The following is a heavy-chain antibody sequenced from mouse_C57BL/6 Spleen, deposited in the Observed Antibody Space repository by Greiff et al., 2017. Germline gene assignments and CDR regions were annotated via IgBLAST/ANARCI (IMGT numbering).Heavy chain of an antibody. Sequence: EVHLVESGGGLVQPGGSMKLSCVASGFTFSNYWMNWVRQSPEKGLEWVAQIRLKSDNYATHYAESVKGRFTISRDDSKSSVYLQMNNLRAEDTGIYYCTGEHWAWFAYWGQGTLVTVSA. V-gene: IGHV6-3*01. CDR2: IRLKSDNYAT. D-gene: IGHD4-1*01. CDR1: GFTFSNYW. J-gene: IGHJ3*01. CDR3: TGEHWAWFAY.